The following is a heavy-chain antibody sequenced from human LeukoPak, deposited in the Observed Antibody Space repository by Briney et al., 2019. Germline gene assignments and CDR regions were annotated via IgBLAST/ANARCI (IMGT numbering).Heavy chain of an antibody. D-gene: IGHD1-26*01. CDR1: GGSISSYH. V-gene: IGHV4-59*01. J-gene: IGHJ4*02. Sequence: PSETLSLTCTVSGGSISSYHWSWIRQPPGKELEWIGYIYYSGSTNYNPSLKSRVTISVDTSKNQFSLKLSSVTAADTAVYYCAGGWSGSYLSWGQGTLVTVSS. CDR3: AGGWSGSYLS. CDR2: IYYSGST.